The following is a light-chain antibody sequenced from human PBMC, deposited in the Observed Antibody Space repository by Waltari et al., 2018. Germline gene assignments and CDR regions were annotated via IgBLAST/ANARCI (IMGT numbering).Light chain of an antibody. CDR2: AGS. J-gene: IGKJ1*01. Sequence: AIRMTQSPSSLSASTGDRVTITCRASQGISSSLGWYQQKPGKAPKLLIYAGSTLQSGVPSRFSGSGFGTDFTRTITCLQSEDFATYYCQQDYAYPGTFGQGTKVEI. CDR1: QGISSS. V-gene: IGKV1-8*01. CDR3: QQDYAYPGT.